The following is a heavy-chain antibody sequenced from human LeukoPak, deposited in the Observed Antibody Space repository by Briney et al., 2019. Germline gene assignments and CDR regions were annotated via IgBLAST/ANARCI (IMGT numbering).Heavy chain of an antibody. Sequence: GGSLRLSCAASGFTFSSYGMHWVRQAPGKGLEWVAVISYDGSNKYYADSVKGRFTISRDNSKNTLYLQMNSLRAEDTAVYYCARDSEWLAPGAFDIWGQGTMVTVSS. J-gene: IGHJ3*02. D-gene: IGHD6-19*01. V-gene: IGHV3-30*03. CDR2: ISYDGSNK. CDR3: ARDSEWLAPGAFDI. CDR1: GFTFSSYG.